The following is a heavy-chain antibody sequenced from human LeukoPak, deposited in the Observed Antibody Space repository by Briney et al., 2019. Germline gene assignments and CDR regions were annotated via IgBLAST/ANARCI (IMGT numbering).Heavy chain of an antibody. CDR2: IYYSGST. D-gene: IGHD3-16*02. Sequence: PSETLSLTCTVSGGSISSYYWNWIRQPPGKGLEWIGYIYYSGSTNYNPSLKSRVTISVDTSKNQFSLKLSSVTAADTAVYYCARDYVWGSYRADAFDIWGQGTMVTVSS. J-gene: IGHJ3*02. CDR1: GGSISSYY. CDR3: ARDYVWGSYRADAFDI. V-gene: IGHV4-59*01.